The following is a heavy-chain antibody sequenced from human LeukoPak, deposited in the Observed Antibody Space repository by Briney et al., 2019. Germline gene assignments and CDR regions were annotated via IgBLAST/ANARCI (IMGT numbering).Heavy chain of an antibody. D-gene: IGHD6-19*01. CDR1: GFTFTSYA. J-gene: IGHJ4*02. V-gene: IGHV3-23*01. Sequence: PGGVLRLSCAASGFTFTSYAMSWVRQAPGKVLEWVSAFSGSGGSTYYADSVKGRFTISRYNSKNTLYLQMNSLRAEDTAVYYCAKHRAYSSGWYYYFDYWGQGTLVTVS. CDR2: FSGSGGST. CDR3: AKHRAYSSGWYYYFDY.